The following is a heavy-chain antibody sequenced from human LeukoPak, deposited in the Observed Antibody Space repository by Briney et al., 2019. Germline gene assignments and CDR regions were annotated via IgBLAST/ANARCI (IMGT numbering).Heavy chain of an antibody. CDR2: IYYSGST. CDR1: GDSISCSDYY. J-gene: IGHJ5*02. Sequence: SETLSLTCTVSGDSISCSDYYWGWIRQPPGKGLEWIGSIYYSGSTYYNPSLKSRVTISVDTSKNQFSLKLSSVTAADTAVYYCATHNNWFDPWGQGTLVTVSS. V-gene: IGHV4-39*07. CDR3: ATHNNWFDP.